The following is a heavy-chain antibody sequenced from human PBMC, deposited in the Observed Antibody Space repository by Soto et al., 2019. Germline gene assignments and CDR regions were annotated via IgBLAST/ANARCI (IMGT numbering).Heavy chain of an antibody. D-gene: IGHD6-13*01. CDR3: ARDGVAAADYYYYGMDV. Sequence: GSLRLSCAASGFTFSSYWMHWVRQAPGKGLVWVSRINSDGSSTSYADSVKGRFTISRDNAKNTLYLQMNSLRAEDTAVYYCARDGVAAADYYYYGMDVWGQGTTVTVSS. CDR1: GFTFSSYW. J-gene: IGHJ6*02. V-gene: IGHV3-74*01. CDR2: INSDGSST.